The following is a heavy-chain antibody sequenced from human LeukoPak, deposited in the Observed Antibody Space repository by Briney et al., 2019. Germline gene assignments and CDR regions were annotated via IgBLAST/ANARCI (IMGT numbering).Heavy chain of an antibody. CDR2: INPSGGST. CDR3: ARDAVTYNAWGAYYYYYGMDV. D-gene: IGHD4-23*01. CDR1: GYTFTSYY. V-gene: IGHV1-46*01. J-gene: IGHJ6*02. Sequence: GASVKVSCKASGYTFTSYYMHWVRQAPGQGLEWMGIINPSGGSTSYAQKFQGRVTMTRDRSTSTVYMELSSLRSEDTAVYYCARDAVTYNAWGAYYYYYGMDVWGQGTTVTVS.